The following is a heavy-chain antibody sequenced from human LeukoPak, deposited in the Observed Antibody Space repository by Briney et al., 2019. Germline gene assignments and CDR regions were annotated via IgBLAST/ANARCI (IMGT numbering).Heavy chain of an antibody. CDR2: IYSGGST. D-gene: IGHD4-11*01. Sequence: GGSLRLSRAASGFTVSSNYMSWVRQAPGKGLEWVSVIYSGGSTYYADSVKGRFTISRDNSKNTLYLQMNSLRAEDTAVYYCARGDDYRSPFDYWGQGTLVTVSS. V-gene: IGHV3-66*01. J-gene: IGHJ4*02. CDR3: ARGDDYRSPFDY. CDR1: GFTVSSNY.